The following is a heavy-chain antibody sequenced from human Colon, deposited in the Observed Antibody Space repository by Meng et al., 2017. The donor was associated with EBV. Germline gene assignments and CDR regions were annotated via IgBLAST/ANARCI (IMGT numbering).Heavy chain of an antibody. V-gene: IGHV4-30-4*01. Sequence: QVRLTVSGPGRVKPSQTLSLTCTVSGGSINSGDYYWCWIRQPPGKGLEWIGYIYYTGSTYYNPSLKSRVTISMDTSKNQFSLRLSSVTAADTAVYYCARNYYFDYWGQGTLVTVSS. CDR3: ARNYYFDY. CDR2: IYYTGST. J-gene: IGHJ4*02. CDR1: GGSINSGDYY.